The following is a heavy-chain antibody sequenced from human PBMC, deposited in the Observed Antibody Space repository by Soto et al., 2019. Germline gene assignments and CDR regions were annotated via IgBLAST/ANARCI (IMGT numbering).Heavy chain of an antibody. D-gene: IGHD2-2*03. CDR2: ISSSSSYI. Sequence: EVQLVESGGGLVKPGGSLRLSCAASGFTFSSYSMNWVRQAPGKGLEWVSSISSSSSYIYYADSVKGRVTISRDNAKNSLYLQMNSLRAEDTAVYYCARELSVGYCDPMSDYWGQGTLVTVSS. CDR3: ARELSVGYCDPMSDY. J-gene: IGHJ4*02. V-gene: IGHV3-21*01. CDR1: GFTFSSYS.